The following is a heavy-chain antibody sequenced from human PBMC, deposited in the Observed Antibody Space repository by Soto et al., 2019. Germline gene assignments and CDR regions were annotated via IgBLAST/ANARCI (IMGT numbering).Heavy chain of an antibody. CDR3: ARGTYCEGWSGYSPGPHFDD. CDR2: INPNSGGT. V-gene: IGHV1-2*02. CDR1: GYTFTGYY. D-gene: IGHD3-3*01. J-gene: IGHJ4*02. Sequence: DSVQVSCKASGYTFTGYYMHWVRQAPGQGLEWMGWINPNSGGTNYAQKFQGRVTMTRDTSISTAYMELSRLRSDDTAVYYCARGTYCEGWSGYSPGPHFDDWGQGTLVTVYS.